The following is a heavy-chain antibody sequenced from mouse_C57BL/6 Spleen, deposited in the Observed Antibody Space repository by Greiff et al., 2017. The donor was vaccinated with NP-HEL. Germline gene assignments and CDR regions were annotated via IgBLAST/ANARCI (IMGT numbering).Heavy chain of an antibody. CDR3: TTDYYGSSRY. D-gene: IGHD1-1*01. CDR2: IDPENGDT. J-gene: IGHJ2*01. V-gene: IGHV14-4*01. Sequence: EVQLQQSGAELVRPGASVKLSCTASGFNIKDDYMHWVKQRPEQGMEWIGWIDPENGDTEYASKFQGKATITADTSYNTAYLQLSSLTSEDTAVYYCTTDYYGSSRYWGQGTTLTVSS. CDR1: GFNIKDDY.